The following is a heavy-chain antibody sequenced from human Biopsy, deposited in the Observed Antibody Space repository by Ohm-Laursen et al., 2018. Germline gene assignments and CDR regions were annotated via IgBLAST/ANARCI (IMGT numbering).Heavy chain of an antibody. D-gene: IGHD5-12*01. J-gene: IGHJ3*02. Sequence: SETLSLTCTVSGGSFTGHYWTWIRQPPGKGLEWIGDVYYSGSTDYNPSLKSRVTISLDTSKNQFSLKLSSVTAADTAIYYCAREAIGVATAFDIWGQGTMVTVSS. CDR2: VYYSGST. V-gene: IGHV4-59*11. CDR3: AREAIGVATAFDI. CDR1: GGSFTGHY.